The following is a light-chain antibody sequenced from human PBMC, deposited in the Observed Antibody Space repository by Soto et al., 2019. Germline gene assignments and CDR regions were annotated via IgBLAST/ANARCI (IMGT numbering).Light chain of an antibody. CDR3: CSYAGTYTFYV. CDR2: DVT. J-gene: IGLJ1*01. V-gene: IGLV2-11*01. Sequence: ALTQPRSVSGSPGQSVTLSCTGTSSDVGGYDYVSWYQQHPGKAPKLMIYDVTKRPSGVPDRFSGSRSGNTASLTISGLQAEDDADYYCCSYAGTYTFYVFGTGTKLTVL. CDR1: SSDVGGYDY.